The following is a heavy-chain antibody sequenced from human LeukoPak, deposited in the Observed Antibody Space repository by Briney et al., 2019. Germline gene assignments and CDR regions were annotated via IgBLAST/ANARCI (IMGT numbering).Heavy chain of an antibody. J-gene: IGHJ5*02. D-gene: IGHD4-11*01. Sequence: PSETLSLTCTVSGGSLSSYYWSWVRQPPGKGLEWIGRISSSGSTNYNPSLKSRVTISVDTSKNQFSLKLSSVTAADTAVYYCARDCYSNHNWFDRWGQGTLVTASS. V-gene: IGHV4-4*07. CDR3: ARDCYSNHNWFDR. CDR1: GGSLSSYY. CDR2: ISSSGST.